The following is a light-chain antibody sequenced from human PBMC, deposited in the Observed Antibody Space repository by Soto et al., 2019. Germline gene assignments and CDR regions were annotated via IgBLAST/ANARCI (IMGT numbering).Light chain of an antibody. CDR1: QDISNY. CDR3: QQYDNLPYT. CDR2: DAS. V-gene: IGKV1-33*01. Sequence: DIQMTQSPSSLSASVGDRVTITCQAGQDISNYLNWYQQKPGKAPKLLIYDASNLETGVPSRFSASGSGTDFTFTISSLQPGDIATYYCQQYDNLPYTFGQGTKLVIK. J-gene: IGKJ2*01.